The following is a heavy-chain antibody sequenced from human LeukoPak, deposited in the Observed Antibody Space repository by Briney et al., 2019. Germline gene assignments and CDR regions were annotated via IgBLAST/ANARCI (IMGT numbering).Heavy chain of an antibody. Sequence: GESLKISCNGSGYXFSRRWICWVRQMPGEGLEWTGIIYPGDSDIRYSPSFQGQVTISADMSISTVYLQWSSLKASDSAMYYCAGSGLRRYTGFDEEFDFWGQGTLVTVSS. D-gene: IGHD5-12*01. J-gene: IGHJ4*02. V-gene: IGHV5-51*01. CDR1: GYXFSRRW. CDR2: IYPGDSDI. CDR3: AGSGLRRYTGFDEEFDF.